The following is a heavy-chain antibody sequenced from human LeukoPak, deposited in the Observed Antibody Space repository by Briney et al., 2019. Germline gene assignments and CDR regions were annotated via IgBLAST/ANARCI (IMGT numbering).Heavy chain of an antibody. J-gene: IGHJ4*02. CDR1: GFTFSSYA. Sequence: PGGSLRLSCAASGFTFSSYAMSWVRQAPGKGLEWVSAISGSGGSTYYADSVKGRFTISRDNSKNTLYLQMNSLRAEDTAVYYCAKDRSITMIVVVITTYFDYWGQGTLVTVSS. CDR2: ISGSGGST. CDR3: AKDRSITMIVVVITTYFDY. V-gene: IGHV3-23*01. D-gene: IGHD3-22*01.